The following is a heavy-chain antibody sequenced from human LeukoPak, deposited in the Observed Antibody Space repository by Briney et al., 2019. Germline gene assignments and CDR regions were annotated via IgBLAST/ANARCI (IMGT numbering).Heavy chain of an antibody. CDR3: AKVDGYNSGWYDS. V-gene: IGHV3-9*01. J-gene: IGHJ5*01. D-gene: IGHD6-19*01. CDR1: GFTFDDYG. CDR2: ISWNSGNI. Sequence: GGSLRLSCAASGFTFDDYGMHWVRQPPGKGLEWVSGISWNSGNIGYADSVKGRFTISRDNAKNSLYLQMDILKPEDTAFYYCAKVDGYNSGWYDSWAREPWSPSPQ.